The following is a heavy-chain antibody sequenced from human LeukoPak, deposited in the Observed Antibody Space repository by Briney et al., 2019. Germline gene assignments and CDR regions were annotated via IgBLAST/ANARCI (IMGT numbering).Heavy chain of an antibody. CDR3: ARDYCTNGVCYGFNY. V-gene: IGHV3-30*01. J-gene: IGHJ4*02. CDR1: GFTFSSYA. Sequence: GGSLRLSCAASGFTFSSYAMHWVRQAPGKGLEWVAVISYDGSNKYYADSVKGRFTISRDNSKNTLYLQMNSLRAEDTAVYYCARDYCTNGVCYGFNYWGQGTLVTVPS. D-gene: IGHD2-8*01. CDR2: ISYDGSNK.